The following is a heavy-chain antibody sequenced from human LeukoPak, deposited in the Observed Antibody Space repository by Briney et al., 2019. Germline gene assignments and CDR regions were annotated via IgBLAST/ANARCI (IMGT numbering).Heavy chain of an antibody. D-gene: IGHD4-23*01. CDR3: TREAVVTPLDDAFDI. CDR2: IKQDGSDK. V-gene: IGHV3-7*01. Sequence: GGSLRLSCAASGFTFSGHYMSWVRQAPGKGLEWVANIKQDGSDKFYGDSVKGRFTISRDNAKNSLYLQMNSLRAEDTAVYYCTREAVVTPLDDAFDIWGQGTMVTVSS. J-gene: IGHJ3*02. CDR1: GFTFSGHY.